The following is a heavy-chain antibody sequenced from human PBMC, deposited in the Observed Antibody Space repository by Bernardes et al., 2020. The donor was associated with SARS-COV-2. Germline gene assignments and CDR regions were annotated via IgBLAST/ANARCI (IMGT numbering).Heavy chain of an antibody. Sequence: ASVKVSCKASGYTFTSYYMNWVRQAPGQGLEWMGIINPSGGYTRYAEKFQGRVTMTRDTSTSTVYMELSSLRSEDTAVYYCARGEMWGVYDFYGMDVWGQGTTVTVSS. V-gene: IGHV1-46*03. D-gene: IGHD1-26*01. J-gene: IGHJ6*02. CDR1: GYTFTSYY. CDR3: ARGEMWGVYDFYGMDV. CDR2: INPSGGYT.